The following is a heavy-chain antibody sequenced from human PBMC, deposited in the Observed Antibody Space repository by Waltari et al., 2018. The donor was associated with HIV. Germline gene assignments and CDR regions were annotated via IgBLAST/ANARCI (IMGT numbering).Heavy chain of an antibody. V-gene: IGHV4-31*03. CDR1: GGSISSGGYY. J-gene: IGHJ4*02. CDR2: IYYSGST. D-gene: IGHD2-15*01. Sequence: QVQLQESGPGLVKTSQTLSPTCTVSGGSISSGGYYWSWIRQHPGKGLEWIGYIYYSGSTYYTPSLKSRVSIAVDTSMKQFSLKLGSVTAADTAVYYCARDPDGGSRGGYFDYWGQGTLVTVSS. CDR3: ARDPDGGSRGGYFDY.